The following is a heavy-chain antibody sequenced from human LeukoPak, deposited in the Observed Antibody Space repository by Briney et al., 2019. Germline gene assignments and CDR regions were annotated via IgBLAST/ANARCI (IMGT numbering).Heavy chain of an antibody. D-gene: IGHD6-19*01. CDR3: ARGVQWLVLVFDY. V-gene: IGHV3-43*01. CDR1: GFTFDDYT. Sequence: PGGSLRLSCAASGFTFDDYTMHWVRQAPGKGLEWVSLISWDGGSTYYADSVEGRFTISRDNSMNTLYLQMNSLRAEDTAVYYCARGVQWLVLVFDYWGQGTLVTVSS. J-gene: IGHJ4*02. CDR2: ISWDGGST.